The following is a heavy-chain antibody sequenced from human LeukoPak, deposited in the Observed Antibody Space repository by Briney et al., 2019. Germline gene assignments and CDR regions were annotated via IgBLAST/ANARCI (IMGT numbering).Heavy chain of an antibody. D-gene: IGHD1-26*01. CDR2: ISYDGSNK. J-gene: IGHJ4*02. Sequence: GGSLRLSCAASGFTVSSNYMSWVRQAPGKGLEWVAVISYDGSNKYYADSVKGRFTISRDNSKNTLYLQMNSLRAEDTAVYYCAKLGVGATQTFDYWGQGTLVTVSS. CDR1: GFTVSSNY. CDR3: AKLGVGATQTFDY. V-gene: IGHV3-30*18.